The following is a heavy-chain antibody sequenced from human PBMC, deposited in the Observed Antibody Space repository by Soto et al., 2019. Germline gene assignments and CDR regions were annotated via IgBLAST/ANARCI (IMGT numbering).Heavy chain of an antibody. CDR2: IYYSGTT. CDR1: GGSVSDKTYY. J-gene: IGHJ4*02. CDR3: ARTTAVPNTLRSRYYFDY. V-gene: IGHV4-61*01. Sequence: PSETLSLTCSVSGGSVSDKTYYWSWIRQSPGKGLEWIGYIYYSGTTNYNPSLKSRVTISVDTSKNQFSLRLDSVTAADTAIYYCARTTAVPNTLRSRYYFDYWGQGTLVTVSS. D-gene: IGHD4-17*01.